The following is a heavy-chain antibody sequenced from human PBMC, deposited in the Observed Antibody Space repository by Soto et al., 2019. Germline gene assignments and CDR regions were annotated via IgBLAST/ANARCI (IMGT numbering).Heavy chain of an antibody. CDR3: ARHIRGNSCMDV. V-gene: IGHV4-39*01. CDR2: IYYSGSA. Sequence: SETLSLTCTVSGGSISSNSYYWGWIRQPPGKGLEWIGSIYYSGSAYYNPSLKSRVTMSVDTSKNQLSLKLSSVTAADTAVYYCARHIRGNSCMDVGGQGTTVTVS. CDR1: GGSISSNSYY. D-gene: IGHD2-21*01. J-gene: IGHJ6*02.